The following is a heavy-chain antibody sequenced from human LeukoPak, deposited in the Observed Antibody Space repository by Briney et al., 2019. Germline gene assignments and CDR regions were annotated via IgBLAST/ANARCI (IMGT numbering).Heavy chain of an antibody. CDR1: GFPFSSCA. V-gene: IGHV3-23*01. Sequence: GGSLRLSCAASGFPFSSCAMSWVRQAPGKGLEWVSVISGSGGSTHYADSVKGRFTISRDNSKNTLYLQMNSLRAEDTAVYYCARDGRGYCTNGVCFYYYYYYMDVWGKGTTVTVSS. CDR2: ISGSGGST. D-gene: IGHD2-8*01. J-gene: IGHJ6*03. CDR3: ARDGRGYCTNGVCFYYYYYYMDV.